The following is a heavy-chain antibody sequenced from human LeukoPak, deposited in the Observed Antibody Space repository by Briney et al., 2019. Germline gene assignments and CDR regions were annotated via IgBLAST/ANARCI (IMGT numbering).Heavy chain of an antibody. CDR3: AIKGDYGSGSYYNGIDY. V-gene: IGHV4-4*07. CDR1: GGSISSYY. D-gene: IGHD3-10*01. CDR2: IYTSGST. Sequence: PSETLSLTCTVSGGSISSYYWSWIRQPAGKGLEWIGRIYTSGSTNYNPSLKSRVTMSVDTSKNQFSLKLSSVTAADTAVYYCAIKGDYGSGSYYNGIDYWGQGTLVTVSS. J-gene: IGHJ4*02.